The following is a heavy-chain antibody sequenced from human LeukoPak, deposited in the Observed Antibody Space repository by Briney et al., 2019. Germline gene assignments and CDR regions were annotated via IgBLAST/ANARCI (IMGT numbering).Heavy chain of an antibody. V-gene: IGHV3-15*01. J-gene: IGHJ5*02. CDR1: GFTFSNAW. Sequence: PGGSLRLSCAASGFTFSNAWMSWVRQAPGKGLEWVGRIKSKTDGGTTDYAAPVKGRFTISRDDSKNTLYLQMNSLKTEDTAVYYCTTTPDGVGDTSWFDPWGQGTLVTVSS. CDR3: TTTPDGVGDTSWFDP. CDR2: IKSKTDGGTT. D-gene: IGHD1-26*01.